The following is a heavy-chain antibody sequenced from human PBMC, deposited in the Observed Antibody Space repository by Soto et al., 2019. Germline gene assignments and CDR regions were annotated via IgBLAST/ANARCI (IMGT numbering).Heavy chain of an antibody. J-gene: IGHJ4*02. V-gene: IGHV3-72*01. CDR3: ARASRVVVALDY. CDR2: SRTKVNSYTT. CDR1: GFTFSDHY. Sequence: PGGSLRLSCAASGFTFSDHYMDWVRQAPGKGLEWLGRSRTKVNSYTTEYAASVKGRFTISRDDSENSLYLQMNSLKTEDTAVYYCARASRVVVALDYWGQGTLVTVSS. D-gene: IGHD5-12*01.